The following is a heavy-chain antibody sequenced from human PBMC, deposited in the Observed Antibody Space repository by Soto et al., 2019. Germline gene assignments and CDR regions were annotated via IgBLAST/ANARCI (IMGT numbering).Heavy chain of an antibody. V-gene: IGHV3-7*01. D-gene: IGHD6-6*01. CDR2: IKQAGSEK. J-gene: IGHJ4*02. CDR1: GFPFRDYW. Sequence: EVQLVESGGGLVQPGGSLRLSCAASGFPFRDYWMTWVRQAPGKGLEWVANIKQAGSEKYVDSVKGRFTISRDHAKNSLYLQMNSRRAEDTAMDYCAREYSRSSDWGQGTLVTVSS. CDR3: AREYSRSSD.